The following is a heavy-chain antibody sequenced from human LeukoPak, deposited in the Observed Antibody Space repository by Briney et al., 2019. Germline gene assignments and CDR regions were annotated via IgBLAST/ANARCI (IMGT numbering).Heavy chain of an antibody. D-gene: IGHD2-21*02. CDR3: SRDSLSSCGGDCYSGLDV. CDR2: ISYDGNDK. CDR1: GFTFSNYG. J-gene: IGHJ6*02. Sequence: GGSLRLSCAASGFTFSNYGIHWVRQAPGKGLEWVAVISYDGNDKDYADSVKGRFTISRDNAKNTLYLQMNSLRAEDTAVYYCSRDSLSSCGGDCYSGLDVWGQGTTVTVSS. V-gene: IGHV3-30*03.